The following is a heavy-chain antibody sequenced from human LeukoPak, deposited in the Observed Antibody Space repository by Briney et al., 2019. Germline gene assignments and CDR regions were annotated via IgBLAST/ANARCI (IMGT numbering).Heavy chain of an antibody. J-gene: IGHJ4*02. Sequence: GGSLRLSCAASGFTFRSYGMTWDRQAAGKGLEWVSAISGSGDSTYYADSVKGRFTISRDNSRNTLYLQMNSLRAGDTAVYYCAKSFRSTSLDYWGQGTLVTVSS. CDR2: ISGSGDST. CDR3: AKSFRSTSLDY. CDR1: GFTFRSYG. D-gene: IGHD2-2*01. V-gene: IGHV3-23*01.